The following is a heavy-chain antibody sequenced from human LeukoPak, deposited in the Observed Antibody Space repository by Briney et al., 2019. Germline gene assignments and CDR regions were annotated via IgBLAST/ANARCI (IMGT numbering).Heavy chain of an antibody. V-gene: IGHV1-69*05. J-gene: IGHJ1*01. CDR2: IIPIFGTA. CDR1: GGTFSSYA. Sequence: ASVKVSCKASGGTFSSYAISWVRQAPGQGLEWMGGIIPIFGTANYAQKFQGRVTITTDESTSTAYMELSSLRSEDTAVYYCAAPREWELRYFQHWGQGTLVTVSS. CDR3: AAPREWELRYFQH. D-gene: IGHD1-26*01.